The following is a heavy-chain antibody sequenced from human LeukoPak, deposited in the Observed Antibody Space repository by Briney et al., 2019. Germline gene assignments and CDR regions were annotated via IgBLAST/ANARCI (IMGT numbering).Heavy chain of an antibody. CDR2: FGISGTI. J-gene: IGHJ4*02. CDR1: GFTVNTYD. Sequence: GGSLRLSCAASGFTVNTYDMHWVRQAPGEGPEWIAYFGISGTIYYADSVRGRFTISRDSAKNSLFLQMNSLRVDDTAIYYCAGYGVYPYWGQGTPVTVSS. D-gene: IGHD4-17*01. CDR3: AGYGVYPY. V-gene: IGHV3-48*01.